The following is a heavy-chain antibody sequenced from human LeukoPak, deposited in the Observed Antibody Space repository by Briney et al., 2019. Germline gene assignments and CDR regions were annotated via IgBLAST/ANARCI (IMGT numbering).Heavy chain of an antibody. CDR3: ARDISSGYYDAFDI. CDR1: GFSFSSYW. V-gene: IGHV3-7*01. D-gene: IGHD3-22*01. Sequence: GGSLRLSCVASGFSFSSYWMSWARQAPGKGLEWVANIKSDGSDKHYVDSVKGRFTISRDNSKNTLYLQMNSLRAEDTAVYYCARDISSGYYDAFDIWGQGTMVTVSS. CDR2: IKSDGSDK. J-gene: IGHJ3*02.